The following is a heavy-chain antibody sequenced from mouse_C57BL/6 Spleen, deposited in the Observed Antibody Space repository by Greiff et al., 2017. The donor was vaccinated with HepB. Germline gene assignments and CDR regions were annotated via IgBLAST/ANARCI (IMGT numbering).Heavy chain of an antibody. CDR3: ARENYYGRSYWYFDV. CDR2: IYPGSGST. D-gene: IGHD1-1*01. J-gene: IGHJ1*03. Sequence: VQLQQPGAELVKPGASVKMSCKASGYTFTSYWITWVKQRPGQGLEWIGDIYPGSGSTNYNEKFKSKATLTVDTSSSTAYMQLSSLTSEDSAVYYCARENYYGRSYWYFDVWGTGTTVTVSS. V-gene: IGHV1-55*01. CDR1: GYTFTSYW.